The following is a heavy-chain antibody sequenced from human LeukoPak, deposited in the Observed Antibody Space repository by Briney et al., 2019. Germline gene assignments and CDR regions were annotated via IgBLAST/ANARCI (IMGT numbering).Heavy chain of an antibody. CDR3: ARDLRLTWV. CDR1: GFTFSDYY. D-gene: IGHD2-15*01. Sequence: GGSLRLSCAASGFTFSDYYMSWIRQAPGKGLEWVSYISTTSSFTNYADSVKGRYTISRDNANSLLYVEMTSQRAEDTAVYYCARDLRLTWVGGQGTLVTVSS. J-gene: IGHJ4*02. CDR2: ISTTSSFT. V-gene: IGHV3-11*05.